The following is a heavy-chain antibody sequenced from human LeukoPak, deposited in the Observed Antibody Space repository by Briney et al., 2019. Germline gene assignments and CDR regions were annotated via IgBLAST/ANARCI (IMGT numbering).Heavy chain of an antibody. J-gene: IGHJ5*02. D-gene: IGHD3-3*01. Sequence: SETLSLTCAVYGGSFSGYYWSWIRQPPGKGLEWIGEINHSGSTNYNPSLKSRVTISVDTSKNQFSLKLSSVTAADTAVYYCARILPTTYDFWSGYSTYNWFDPWGQGTLVTVSS. CDR2: INHSGST. V-gene: IGHV4-34*01. CDR3: ARILPTTYDFWSGYSTYNWFDP. CDR1: GGSFSGYY.